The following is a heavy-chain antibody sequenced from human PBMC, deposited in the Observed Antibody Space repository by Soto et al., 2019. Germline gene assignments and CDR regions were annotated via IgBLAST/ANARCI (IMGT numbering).Heavy chain of an antibody. V-gene: IGHV3-11*06. CDR1: GFTFSDYY. Sequence: GVLRLSCAASGFTFSDYYMSWIRQAPGEGLEWVSYISSSSSYTNYADSVKGRFTISRDNAKNSLYLQMNSLRAEDTAVYYCASMGATALPFDYWGQGTLVTVSS. D-gene: IGHD1-26*01. J-gene: IGHJ4*02. CDR2: ISSSSSYT. CDR3: ASMGATALPFDY.